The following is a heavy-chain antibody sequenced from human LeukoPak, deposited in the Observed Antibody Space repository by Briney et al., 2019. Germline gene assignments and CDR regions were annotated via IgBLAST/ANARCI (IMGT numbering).Heavy chain of an antibody. V-gene: IGHV1-46*01. CDR2: INPGGDNT. J-gene: IGHJ4*02. CDR3: ARDNDFDY. CDR1: GYTFTNYY. Sequence: GASVKVSCKASGYTFTNYYIHWVRQAPGQGLEWMGLINPGGDNTDYAQNFQGRVTMTRDMSTSTVYMELSSLRSEDTAVYYCARDNDFDYWGQGTLVTVSS. D-gene: IGHD2-8*01.